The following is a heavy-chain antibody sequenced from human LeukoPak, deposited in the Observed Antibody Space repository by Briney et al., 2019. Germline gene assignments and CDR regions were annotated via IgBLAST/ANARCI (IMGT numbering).Heavy chain of an antibody. J-gene: IGHJ4*02. CDR3: AREKGIAARLDY. CDR2: IWFDGTNK. V-gene: IGHV3-33*01. Sequence: GGSLRLSCAASGFTFSSSGMHWVRQAPGKGLEWVAVIWFDGTNKYYADSVKGRFTISRDNSKSTLYLQMNSLRAEDTAVYYCAREKGIAARLDYWGQGTLVTVSS. CDR1: GFTFSSSG. D-gene: IGHD6-6*01.